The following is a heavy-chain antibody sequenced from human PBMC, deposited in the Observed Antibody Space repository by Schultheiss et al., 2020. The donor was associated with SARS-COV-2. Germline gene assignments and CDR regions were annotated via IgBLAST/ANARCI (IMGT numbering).Heavy chain of an antibody. D-gene: IGHD6-19*01. Sequence: ASVKVSCKASGYTFTGYYMHWVRQAPGQGLEWMGWINPNSGGTNYAQKFQGRVTMTRDTSISTAYMELSRLRSDDTAVYYCARMGIIAVAEGGFNYYYYYMDVWGKGTTVTVSS. CDR2: INPNSGGT. CDR1: GYTFTGYY. J-gene: IGHJ6*03. V-gene: IGHV1-2*02. CDR3: ARMGIIAVAEGGFNYYYYYMDV.